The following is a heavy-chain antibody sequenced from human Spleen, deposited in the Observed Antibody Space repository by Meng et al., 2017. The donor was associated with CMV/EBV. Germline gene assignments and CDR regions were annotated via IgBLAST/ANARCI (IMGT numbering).Heavy chain of an antibody. D-gene: IGHD3-10*01. CDR2: VYHGGTT. Sequence: GGSLRLSCAASGFTVGSNYLTWVRQAPGKGLAWVSLVYHGGTTKYADSVKGRFTISTDNSENTLHLLMTSLRTEDTATYYCARGRYGSELFWGRGTLVTVSS. J-gene: IGHJ4*02. CDR1: GFTVGSNY. CDR3: ARGRYGSELF. V-gene: IGHV3-66*02.